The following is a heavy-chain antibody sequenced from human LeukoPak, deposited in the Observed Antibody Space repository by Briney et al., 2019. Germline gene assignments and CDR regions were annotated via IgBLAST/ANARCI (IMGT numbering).Heavy chain of an antibody. V-gene: IGHV4-34*01. CDR3: ARSRGDSSGYYYFDY. J-gene: IGHJ4*02. D-gene: IGHD3-22*01. CDR1: GGSFSGYY. Sequence: SETLSLTCAVYGGSFSGYYWSWIRQPPGKELEWIGEINHSGSTNYNPSLKSRVTISVDTSKNQFSLKLSSVTAADTAVYYCARSRGDSSGYYYFDYWGQGTLVTVSS. CDR2: INHSGST.